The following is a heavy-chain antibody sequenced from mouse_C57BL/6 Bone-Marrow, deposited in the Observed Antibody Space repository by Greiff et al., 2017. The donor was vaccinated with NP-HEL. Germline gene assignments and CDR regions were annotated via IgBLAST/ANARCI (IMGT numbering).Heavy chain of an antibody. Sequence: VKLQQSDAELVKPGASVKISCKVSGYTFTDHTIHWMKQRPEQGLEWIGFIYPRDGSTKYNEKFKGKATLTADKSSSTAYMQLNSLTSEDSAVYFCAREGGNYGYDAMDYWGQGTSVTVSS. J-gene: IGHJ4*01. CDR2: IYPRDGST. D-gene: IGHD1-1*02. V-gene: IGHV1-78*01. CDR3: AREGGNYGYDAMDY. CDR1: GYTFTDHT.